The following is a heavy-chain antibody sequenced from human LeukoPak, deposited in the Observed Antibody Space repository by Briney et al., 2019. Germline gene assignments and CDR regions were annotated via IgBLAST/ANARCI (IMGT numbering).Heavy chain of an antibody. Sequence: ASVKVSCKASGYTFIGYYMHWVRQAPGQGLEWMGWINPNSGDTNYAQKFQGRVTMTRDTSIGIAFMELSRLSSDDTAVYYCARLGASTYDYWGQGTLVTVSS. CDR1: GYTFIGYY. J-gene: IGHJ4*02. V-gene: IGHV1-2*02. CDR3: ARLGASTYDY. CDR2: INPNSGDT. D-gene: IGHD2/OR15-2a*01.